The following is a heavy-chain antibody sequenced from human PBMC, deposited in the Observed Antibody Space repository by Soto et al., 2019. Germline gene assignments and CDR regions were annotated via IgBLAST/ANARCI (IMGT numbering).Heavy chain of an antibody. V-gene: IGHV1-18*01. CDR3: ARELQYSSSSIPWFDP. Sequence: GAPVKVSCKASGYTFTSYGISWVRQAPGQGLEWMGWISAYNGNTNYAQKLQGRVTMTTDTSTSTAYMELRSLRSDDTAVYYCARELQYSSSSIPWFDPWGQGTLVTVSS. CDR2: ISAYNGNT. CDR1: GYTFTSYG. J-gene: IGHJ5*02. D-gene: IGHD6-6*01.